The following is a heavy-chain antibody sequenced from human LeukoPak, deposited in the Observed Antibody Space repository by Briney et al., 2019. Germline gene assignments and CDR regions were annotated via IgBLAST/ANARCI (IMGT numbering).Heavy chain of an antibody. Sequence: GGSLRPSCAASGFTFSSYWMHWVRQAPGKGLVWVSRINTDGSSTMYADSVKGRFTISRDNAKNTLYLQMNSLRAEDTALYYCARGQVGHCSSTSCPVAMFDPWGQGTLVTVSS. CDR3: ARGQVGHCSSTSCPVAMFDP. CDR2: INTDGSST. V-gene: IGHV3-74*03. J-gene: IGHJ5*02. CDR1: GFTFSSYW. D-gene: IGHD2-2*01.